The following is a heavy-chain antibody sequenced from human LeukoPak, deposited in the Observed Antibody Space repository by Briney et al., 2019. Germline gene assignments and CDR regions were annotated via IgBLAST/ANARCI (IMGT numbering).Heavy chain of an antibody. V-gene: IGHV3-21*01. CDR3: ARDRLHERITIFGVAEDAFDI. CDR1: GFTFSSYS. J-gene: IGHJ3*02. Sequence: GGSLRLSCAASGFTFSSYSMNWVRQAPGKGLEWVSSISSSSSYIYYADSVKGRFTISRDNAKNSLYLQMNSLRAEDTAVYYCARDRLHERITIFGVAEDAFDIWGQGTMVTVSS. D-gene: IGHD3-3*01. CDR2: ISSSSSYI.